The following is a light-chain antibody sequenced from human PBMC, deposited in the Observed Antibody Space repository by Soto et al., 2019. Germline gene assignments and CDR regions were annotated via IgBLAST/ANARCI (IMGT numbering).Light chain of an antibody. CDR3: LQYDSYSWT. CDR2: DAS. V-gene: IGKV1-5*01. CDR1: QSISDW. J-gene: IGKJ1*01. Sequence: DIQMAQSPSTLSASVGDRVTITCRASQSISDWLAWYQQKPGKAPNLLIFDASSLKSGIPSRFSGSGSGTEFTLTISSLQPDDFATYYCLQYDSYSWTFGQGTKVDI.